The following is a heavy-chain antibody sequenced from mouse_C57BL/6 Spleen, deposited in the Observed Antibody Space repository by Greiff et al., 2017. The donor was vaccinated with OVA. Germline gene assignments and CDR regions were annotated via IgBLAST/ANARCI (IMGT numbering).Heavy chain of an antibody. CDR2: ISSGSSTI. D-gene: IGHD1-1*01. CDR3: ARSFSTAVEGGFAY. CDR1: GFTFSDYG. J-gene: IGHJ3*01. V-gene: IGHV5-17*01. Sequence: EVQGVESGGGLVKPGGSLKLSCAASGFTFSDYGMHWVRQAPEKGLEWVAYISSGSSTIYYADTVKGRFTISRDNAKNTLFLQMTSLRSEDTAMYYCARSFSTAVEGGFAYWGQGTLVTVSA.